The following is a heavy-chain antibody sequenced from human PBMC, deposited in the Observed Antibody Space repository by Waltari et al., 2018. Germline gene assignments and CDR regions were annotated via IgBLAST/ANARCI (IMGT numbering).Heavy chain of an antibody. V-gene: IGHV3-23*01. CDR2: ISGSGSGT. CDR1: GFTFNNYA. D-gene: IGHD4-4*01. J-gene: IGHJ5*02. CDR3: ARSPNNYVP. Sequence: EVQLLDSGGGLVQPGGSLRLSCAASGFTFNNYAMAWVRQAPGKGLMWVSVISGSGSGTYYADSVKGRFTISRDSSTNTLFLQMNSLRAEDTAVYYCARSPNNYVPWGQGTLVTVSS.